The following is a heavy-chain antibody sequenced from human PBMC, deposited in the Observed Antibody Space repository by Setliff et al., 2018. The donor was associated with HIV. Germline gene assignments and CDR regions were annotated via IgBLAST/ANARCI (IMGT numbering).Heavy chain of an antibody. CDR3: ARDSPADGGNPGRFQR. J-gene: IGHJ1*01. V-gene: IGHV4-61*09. Sequence: SETLSLTCTVSGDSISSGRYYWSWIRQPAGKGLDWIGHIFTSGSAFSSGTANYSPSLKSRVTISVDISKNQFSLKLTSVTAADTAMYFCARDSPADGGNPGRFQRWGQGTLVTVSS. CDR1: GDSISSGRYY. D-gene: IGHD2-15*01. CDR2: IFTSGSA.